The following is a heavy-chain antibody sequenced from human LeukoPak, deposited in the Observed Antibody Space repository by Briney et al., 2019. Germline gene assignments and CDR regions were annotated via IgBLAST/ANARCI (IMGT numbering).Heavy chain of an antibody. D-gene: IGHD4-17*01. CDR3: AHLYGEDEYFQH. CDR1: GGSISSYYW. V-gene: IGHV2-5*08. J-gene: IGHJ1*01. CDR2: IYWDDDK. Sequence: TLSLTCTVSGGSISSYYWSWIRQPPGKALEWLALIYWDDDKRYSPSLKSRLTITKDTSKNQVVLTMTNMDPVDTATYYCAHLYGEDEYFQHWGQGTLVTVSS.